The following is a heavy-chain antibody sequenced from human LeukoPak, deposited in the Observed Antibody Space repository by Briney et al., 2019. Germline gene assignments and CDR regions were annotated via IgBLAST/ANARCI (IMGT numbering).Heavy chain of an antibody. CDR2: FDPENGDT. CDR1: GYTLTELS. Sequence: GASVKVSCKVSGYTLTELSMHWVRQATGKGLEWMGGFDPENGDTIYAQNFEGRVTMTEDTSIDTAYMELSSLRSEDTAVYYCATDDPRDFDWLPLDSWGQGTLVTVSS. V-gene: IGHV1-24*01. CDR3: ATDDPRDFDWLPLDS. D-gene: IGHD3-9*01. J-gene: IGHJ4*02.